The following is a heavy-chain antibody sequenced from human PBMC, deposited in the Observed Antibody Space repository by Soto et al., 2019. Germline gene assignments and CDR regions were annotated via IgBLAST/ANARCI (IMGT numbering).Heavy chain of an antibody. CDR3: VKHDSVSASCYYYYCYSMDV. D-gene: IGHD2-2*01. J-gene: IGHJ6*02. Sequence: ASVKVSCKVSGYTLTELSMHWVRQAPGKGLEWMGGFDPEDGETIYAQKFQGRVTMTEDTSTDTAYMELSSLRSADTAVYYCVKHDSVSASCYYYYCYSMDVWGQGTTVTVSS. CDR1: GYTLTELS. V-gene: IGHV1-24*01. CDR2: FDPEDGET.